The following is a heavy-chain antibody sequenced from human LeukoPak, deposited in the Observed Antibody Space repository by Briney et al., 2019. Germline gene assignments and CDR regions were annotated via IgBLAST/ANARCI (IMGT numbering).Heavy chain of an antibody. CDR1: GGTFSSYA. Sequence: SVKVSCKASGGTFSSYAISWVRQAPGQGLEWMGGIIPIFGTAIYAQKFQGRVTITADESTSTAYMELSSLRSEDTAVYYCARDHGRGYSYGPDVYFDYWGQGTLVTVSS. CDR2: IIPIFGTA. D-gene: IGHD5-18*01. V-gene: IGHV1-69*13. CDR3: ARDHGRGYSYGPDVYFDY. J-gene: IGHJ4*02.